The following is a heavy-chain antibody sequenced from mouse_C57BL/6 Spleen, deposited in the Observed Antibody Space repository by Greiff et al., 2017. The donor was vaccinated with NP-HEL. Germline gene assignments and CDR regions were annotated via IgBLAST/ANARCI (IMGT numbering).Heavy chain of an antibody. V-gene: IGHV1-81*01. CDR2: IYPRSGNT. D-gene: IGHD1-1*01. CDR3: APYGSSYRYYAMDY. J-gene: IGHJ4*01. CDR1: GYTFTSYG. Sequence: VQVVESGAELARPGASVKLSCKASGYTFTSYGISWVKQRTGQGLEWIGEIYPRSGNTYYNEKFKGKATLTADKSSSTAYMELRSLTSEDSAVYFCAPYGSSYRYYAMDYWGQGTSVTVSS.